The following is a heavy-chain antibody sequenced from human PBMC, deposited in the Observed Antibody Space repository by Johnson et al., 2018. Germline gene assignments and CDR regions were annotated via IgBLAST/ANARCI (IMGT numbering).Heavy chain of an antibody. CDR1: GFTFSSYA. CDR3: AGYSSPDYYYYGMDV. D-gene: IGHD6-13*01. J-gene: IGHJ6*02. Sequence: VQSGGSLRLSCAASGFTFSSYAMSWVRQAPGKGLEWVSAISGSGGSTYYADSVKGRFTISRDNSKNTLYLQMNSLRAEDTAVDYCAGYSSPDYYYYGMDVWGQGTTVTVSS. CDR2: ISGSGGST. V-gene: IGHV3-23*01.